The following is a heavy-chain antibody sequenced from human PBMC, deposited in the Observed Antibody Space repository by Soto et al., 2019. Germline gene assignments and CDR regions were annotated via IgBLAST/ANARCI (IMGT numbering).Heavy chain of an antibody. J-gene: IGHJ6*02. Sequence: SPTLSLTCAISGDSVSSNSAAWNWIRQSPSRGLEWLGRTYYRSKWYNDYAVSVKSRITINPATSKNQFSLQLNSGTPEDTAVYYCARAPSDSYGPNVSPYYYYGMDVWGQGTTVTVSS. CDR2: TYYRSKWYN. D-gene: IGHD5-18*01. CDR1: GDSVSSNSAA. CDR3: ARAPSDSYGPNVSPYYYYGMDV. V-gene: IGHV6-1*01.